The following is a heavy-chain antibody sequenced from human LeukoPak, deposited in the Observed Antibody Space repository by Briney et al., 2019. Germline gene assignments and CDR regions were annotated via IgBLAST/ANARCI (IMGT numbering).Heavy chain of an antibody. CDR2: IYYTGTT. V-gene: IGHV4-39*01. CDR1: VCSISSCSYH. J-gene: IGHJ4*02. Sequence: SGTLSLTCTVSVCSISSCSYHWGWIRHPPGKGLECIGSIYYTGTTYYNPSLKSRVTISVDTSKNQFCLKVSSLTAADTAVYYCATTYDYPSGGYDYWGQGTLVTVSS. D-gene: IGHD6-19*01. CDR3: ATTYDYPSGGYDY.